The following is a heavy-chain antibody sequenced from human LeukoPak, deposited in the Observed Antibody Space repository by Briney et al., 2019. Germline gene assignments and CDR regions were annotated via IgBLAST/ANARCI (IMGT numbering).Heavy chain of an antibody. CDR1: GGSISSYY. D-gene: IGHD3-22*01. Sequence: SETLSLTCTVSGGSISSYYWNWIRQPPGKGLEWIGYIYYSGSTNYNPSLKSRVTISVDTSKNQFSLKLSSVTAADTAVYYCAREGPYYYDSSGTWYFDLWGRGTLVTVSS. CDR3: AREGPYYYDSSGTWYFDL. J-gene: IGHJ2*01. V-gene: IGHV4-59*01. CDR2: IYYSGST.